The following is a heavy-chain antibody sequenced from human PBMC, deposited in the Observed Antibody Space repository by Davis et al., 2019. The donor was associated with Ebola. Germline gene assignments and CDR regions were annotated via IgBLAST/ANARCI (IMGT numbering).Heavy chain of an antibody. D-gene: IGHD2-15*01. CDR3: AREYCSGGSCYHGRAYFDY. J-gene: IGHJ4*02. CDR1: GGTFSSYA. CDR2: IIPIFGTA. V-gene: IGHV1-69*06. Sequence: SVKVFCKASGGTFSSYAISWVRQAPGQGLEWMGGIIPIFGTANYAQKFQGRVTITADKSTSTAYMELSSLRSEDTAVYYCAREYCSGGSCYHGRAYFDYWGQGTLVTVSS.